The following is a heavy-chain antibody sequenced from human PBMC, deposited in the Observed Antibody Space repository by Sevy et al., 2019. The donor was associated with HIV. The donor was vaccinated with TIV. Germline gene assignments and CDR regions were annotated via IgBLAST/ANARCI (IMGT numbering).Heavy chain of an antibody. Sequence: GGSLRLSCAASGFTFSSYGMHWVRQAPGKGLEWVAVISYDGSNKYYANSVKGRFTISRDNSKNTLYLQMNSLRAEDTXVYYCAKDIWGYYYDSSGYYYMREYIYYYYYGMDVWGQGTTVTVSS. V-gene: IGHV3-30*18. CDR1: GFTFSSYG. CDR2: ISYDGSNK. D-gene: IGHD3-22*01. CDR3: AKDIWGYYYDSSGYYYMREYIYYYYYGMDV. J-gene: IGHJ6*02.